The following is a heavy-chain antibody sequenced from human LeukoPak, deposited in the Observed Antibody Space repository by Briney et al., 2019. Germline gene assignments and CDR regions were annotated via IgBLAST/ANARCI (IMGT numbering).Heavy chain of an antibody. CDR3: ARGVEMATNDY. V-gene: IGHV4-59*01. J-gene: IGHJ4*02. D-gene: IGHD5-24*01. CDR2: IYYSGST. CDR1: GGSISGYY. Sequence: KPSETLSLTCTVSGGSISGYYWSWIRQPPGKGLEWIGYIYYSGSTNYNPSLKSRVTISVDTSKNQFSLKLSSVTAADTAVYYCARGVEMATNDYWGQGTLVTVSS.